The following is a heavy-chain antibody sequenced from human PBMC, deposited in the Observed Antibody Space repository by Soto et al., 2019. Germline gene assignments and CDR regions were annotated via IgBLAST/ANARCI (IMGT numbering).Heavy chain of an antibody. CDR1: GGTFSSYA. D-gene: IGHD3-16*01. V-gene: IGHV1-69*12. Sequence: QVQLVQSGAEVKKPGSSVKVSCKASGGTFSSYAIDWVRQAPGQGLEWMGGIIPIFGTADYAQKFQGRVTINADESTSTAYMELSSLRSEDTDVYYCARGQTGGGWGYYFDYRGQGTLVTISS. CDR3: ARGQTGGGWGYYFDY. CDR2: IIPIFGTA. J-gene: IGHJ4*02.